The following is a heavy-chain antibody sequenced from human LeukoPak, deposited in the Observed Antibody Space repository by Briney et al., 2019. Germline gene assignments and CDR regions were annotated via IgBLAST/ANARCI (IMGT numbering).Heavy chain of an antibody. Sequence: PSETLSLTCTVSGGSISSYYWSWIRQPPGKGLEWIGYIYYSGSTNYNPSLKSRVTISVDTSKNQFSLKLTSVTAADTAVYYCAKLPVDTASDYWGQGTLVTVSS. J-gene: IGHJ4*02. D-gene: IGHD5-18*01. V-gene: IGHV4-59*08. CDR1: GGSISSYY. CDR3: AKLPVDTASDY. CDR2: IYYSGST.